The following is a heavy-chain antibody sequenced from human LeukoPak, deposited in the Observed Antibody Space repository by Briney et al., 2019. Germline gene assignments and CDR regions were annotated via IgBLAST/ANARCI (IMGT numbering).Heavy chain of an antibody. CDR2: IYYSGST. V-gene: IGHV4-59*01. J-gene: IGHJ6*02. CDR3: AGSYYYYGMDV. CDR1: GGSISSYY. Sequence: SETLSLTCTVSGGSISSYYWSWIRQSPGKGLEWIGYIYYSGSTNYNPSLKSRVTISVDTSKNQFSLKLTSVTAADTAVCYCAGSYYYYGMDVWGQGTTVTVSS.